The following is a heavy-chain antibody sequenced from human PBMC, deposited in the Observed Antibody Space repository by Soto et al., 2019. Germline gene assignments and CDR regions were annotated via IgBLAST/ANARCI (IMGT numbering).Heavy chain of an antibody. CDR2: IYYSGST. V-gene: IGHV4-59*08. J-gene: IGHJ3*02. Sequence: CVTWTVAGGNSVGYCGSWIRKTPGKGLEWIGYIYYSGSTNYNPSLKSRVTISVDTSKNQFSLKLSSVTAADTAVYYCARHGEQWLDAFDIWGQGTMVTVSS. CDR1: GGNSVGYC. D-gene: IGHD6-19*01. CDR3: ARHGEQWLDAFDI.